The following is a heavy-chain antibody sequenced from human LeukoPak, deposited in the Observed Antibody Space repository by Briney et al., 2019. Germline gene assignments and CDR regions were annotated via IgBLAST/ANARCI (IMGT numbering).Heavy chain of an antibody. J-gene: IGHJ4*02. CDR3: ASGGDYCGDCYSPDVAQPEN. CDR1: GGSISSYY. V-gene: IGHV4-59*01. D-gene: IGHD2-21*02. Sequence: PSETLCLTCTASGGSISSYYWSWIRQPPGKGLEWIGHIYYSGSTNYTPPLKSGVTISVDTSKNQCSLKPSSVTAAETAMYYCASGGDYCGDCYSPDVAQPENWGQGTLVTVSS. CDR2: IYYSGST.